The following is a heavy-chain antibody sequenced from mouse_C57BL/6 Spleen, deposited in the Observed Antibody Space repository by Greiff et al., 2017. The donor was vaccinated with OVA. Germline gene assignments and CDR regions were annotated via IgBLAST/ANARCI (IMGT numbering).Heavy chain of an antibody. D-gene: IGHD1-1*01. V-gene: IGHV1-55*01. Sequence: QVQLQQPGAELVKPGASVKMSCKASGYTFTSYWITWVKQRPGQGLEWIGDIYPGSGSTNYNEKFKSKATLTVDTSSSTAYMQLSSLTSEDSAVYYCATYGSSWGYAMDYWGQGTSVTVSS. CDR2: IYPGSGST. CDR3: ATYGSSWGYAMDY. CDR1: GYTFTSYW. J-gene: IGHJ4*01.